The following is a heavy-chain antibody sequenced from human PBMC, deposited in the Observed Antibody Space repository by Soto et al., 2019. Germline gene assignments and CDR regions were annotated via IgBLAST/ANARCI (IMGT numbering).Heavy chain of an antibody. J-gene: IGHJ6*02. CDR1: GFTFSSYS. CDR3: VRRSRKDV. V-gene: IGHV3-48*02. CDR2: ISTSGTTI. Sequence: GGSLRLSCAASGFTFSSYSMNWVRQAPGKGLEWVSYISTSGTTIYYADSVKGRFTISRDDDKNSLYLQMNSLRDEDTAVYYCVRRSRKDVWGQGTTVTVP. D-gene: IGHD1-26*01.